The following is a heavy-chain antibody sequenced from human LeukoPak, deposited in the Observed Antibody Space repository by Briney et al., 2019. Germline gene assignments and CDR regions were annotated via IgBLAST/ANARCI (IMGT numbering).Heavy chain of an antibody. V-gene: IGHV4-59*01. Sequence: SETLSLTCTVSGGSISSYYWSWIRQPPGKGLEWIGYIYYSGSTNYNPSLKSRFTISVDTSKNQFSLKLSSVTAADTAVYYCARGYGGITYYFDYWGQGTLVTVSS. CDR1: GGSISSYY. CDR3: ARGYGGITYYFDY. D-gene: IGHD4-23*01. CDR2: IYYSGST. J-gene: IGHJ4*02.